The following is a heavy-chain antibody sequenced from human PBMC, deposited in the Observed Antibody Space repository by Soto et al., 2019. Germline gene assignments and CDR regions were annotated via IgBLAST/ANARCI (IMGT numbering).Heavy chain of an antibody. V-gene: IGHV5-10-1*01. CDR2: IDPSDSQT. CDR3: ARQIYDSDTGPNFQYYFDS. D-gene: IGHD3-22*01. J-gene: IGHJ4*02. CDR1: GYSFAGYW. Sequence: PVESLKISCKGSGYSFAGYWITWVRQKPGKGLEWIGRIDPSDSQTYYSPSFRGHVTISVTKSITTVFLQLSSLRASDTAMYYCARQIYDSDTGPNFQYYFDSWGQGPPVTVSS.